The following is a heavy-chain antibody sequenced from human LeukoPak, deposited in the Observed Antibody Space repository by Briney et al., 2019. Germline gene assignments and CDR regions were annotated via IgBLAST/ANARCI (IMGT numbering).Heavy chain of an antibody. CDR1: GLTFSSYE. J-gene: IGHJ3*02. D-gene: IGHD4-17*01. CDR2: ISNTDNNI. Sequence: GGSLRLSCAASGLTFSSYEMNWVRQAPGKRLEWLSYISNTDNNIHYADSVKGRFTISRDNAKNSLYLQMNSPRAEDTAVYYCVRIGYGDFTQAFDIWGQGTMVTVSS. CDR3: VRIGYGDFTQAFDI. V-gene: IGHV3-48*03.